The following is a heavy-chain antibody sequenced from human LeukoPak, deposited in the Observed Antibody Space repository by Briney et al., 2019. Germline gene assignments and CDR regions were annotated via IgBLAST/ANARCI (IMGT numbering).Heavy chain of an antibody. V-gene: IGHV3-33*01. CDR3: ARDMSFMAGDY. CDR2: IWYDGSSK. CDR1: GFTFSSYG. D-gene: IGHD3-10*01. J-gene: IGHJ4*02. Sequence: GRSLRLSCAASGFTFSSYGMHWVRQAPGKGLEWVAVIWYDGSSKYYADSVKGRFTISRDNSKNTLYLQMNSLRAEDTGVYYCARDMSFMAGDYWGQGTLVTVSS.